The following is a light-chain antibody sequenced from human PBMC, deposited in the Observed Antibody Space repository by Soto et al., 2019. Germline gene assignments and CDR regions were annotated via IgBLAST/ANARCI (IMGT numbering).Light chain of an antibody. CDR2: ANS. V-gene: IGLV1-40*01. Sequence: QSVLTQPPSVSGAPGQRVTISCTGSSSNIGAGYDVHWYQQLPETAPKLLMYANSNRPSGVPDRLSGSKSGTSASLAITGLQAEDEADFYCQSYDSSLSAWVFGGGTKLTVL. J-gene: IGLJ3*02. CDR3: QSYDSSLSAWV. CDR1: SSNIGAGYD.